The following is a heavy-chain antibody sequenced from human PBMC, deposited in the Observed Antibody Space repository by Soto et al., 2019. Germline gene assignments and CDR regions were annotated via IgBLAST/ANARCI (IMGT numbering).Heavy chain of an antibody. CDR2: INTSGNT. CDR1: GGSITSYR. J-gene: IGHJ4*02. CDR3: ARESGDNWDYEAY. V-gene: IGHV4-4*07. D-gene: IGHD1-7*01. Sequence: PSETLSLTCKVSGGSITSYRWSWIRQSAGKGLEWIGRINTSGNTHYNPSLKSRVTVSIDTSQNQFFLTVTSVTAADSAVYYCARESGDNWDYEAYWGQGTPVTV.